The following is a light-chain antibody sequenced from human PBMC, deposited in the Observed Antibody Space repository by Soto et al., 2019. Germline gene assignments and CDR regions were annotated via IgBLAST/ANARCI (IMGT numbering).Light chain of an antibody. CDR2: EGS. V-gene: IGLV2-23*01. J-gene: IGLJ3*02. CDR1: SSDVGSYNL. CDR3: SSYAGSTTWV. Sequence: QSALTQPASVSGSPGQSITISCTGTSSDVGSYNLVSWYQQHPGKAPKLMIYEGSKRPSGVSNHFSGSKSGNTASLTISGLQAEDEADYYCSSYAGSTTWVFGGGTKLTVL.